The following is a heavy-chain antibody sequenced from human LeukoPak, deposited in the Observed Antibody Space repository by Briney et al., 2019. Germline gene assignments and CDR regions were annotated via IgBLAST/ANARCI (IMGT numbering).Heavy chain of an antibody. CDR3: ARKVHRQVVTPVKNWFDP. D-gene: IGHD4-23*01. V-gene: IGHV1-8*01. CDR1: GYTFTSYD. J-gene: IGHJ5*02. CDR2: MNPNSGNT. Sequence: ASVKVSCKASGYTFTSYDINWVRQATGQGLEWMGWMNPNSGNTGYAQKFQGRVTMTRNTSISTAYMELSSLRSEDTAVYYCARKVHRQVVTPVKNWFDPWGQGTLVTVSS.